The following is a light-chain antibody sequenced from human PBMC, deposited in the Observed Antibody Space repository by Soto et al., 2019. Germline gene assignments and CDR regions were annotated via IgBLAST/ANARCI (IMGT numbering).Light chain of an antibody. Sequence: DIQMTQSPSSLSASVGDRVTITCRASQSISGYLNWYQQKPGKAPKLLIYATSSLQSGVPSSFSGSGSGTDFTLTISSLQPEAFATYYCQQSYSAPYTFGQGTNLEIK. CDR2: ATS. CDR3: QQSYSAPYT. J-gene: IGKJ2*01. CDR1: QSISGY. V-gene: IGKV1-39*01.